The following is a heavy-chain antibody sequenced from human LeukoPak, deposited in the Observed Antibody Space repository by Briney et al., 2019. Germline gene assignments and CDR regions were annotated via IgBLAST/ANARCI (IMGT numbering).Heavy chain of an antibody. J-gene: IGHJ4*02. Sequence: GGSLRLSCSASGFTFSSYAMHWVRQAPGKGLEYVSAISSNGGSTYYADSVKGRFAISRDNSKNTLYLQMSSLRAEDTAVYYCVKDRSEYFDWLLGFDYWGLGTLVTVSS. CDR2: ISSNGGST. CDR3: VKDRSEYFDWLLGFDY. V-gene: IGHV3-64D*06. D-gene: IGHD3-9*01. CDR1: GFTFSSYA.